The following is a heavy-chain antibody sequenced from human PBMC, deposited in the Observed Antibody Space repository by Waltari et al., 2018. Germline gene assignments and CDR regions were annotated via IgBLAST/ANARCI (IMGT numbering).Heavy chain of an antibody. CDR1: GYIFINYY. Sequence: QVQLVQSGPEVKKPGASVRVSCKASGYIFINYYLHWVRLAPGQGPEWLGWVNPDTGNGNYAQKFQGRVSMTWDTSINTAYLDLSSLTSDDTAVYYCVRDRGTVTARPGDYWGQGTLVTISS. CDR2: VNPDTGNG. V-gene: IGHV1-2*02. D-gene: IGHD2-21*02. CDR3: VRDRGTVTARPGDY. J-gene: IGHJ4*02.